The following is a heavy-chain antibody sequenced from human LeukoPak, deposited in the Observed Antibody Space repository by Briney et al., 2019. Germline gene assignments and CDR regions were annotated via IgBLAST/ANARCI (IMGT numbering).Heavy chain of an antibody. V-gene: IGHV1-8*01. CDR2: MNPNSGNT. D-gene: IGHD5-24*01. CDR3: ARGRGWLPQNDY. Sequence: ASVKVSCKASGYTFTSYAINWVRQATGQGLEWMGWMNPNSGNTGYAQKFQGRVTMTRNTSISTAYMELSSLRSEDTAVYYCARGRGWLPQNDYWGQGTLVTVSS. J-gene: IGHJ4*02. CDR1: GYTFTSYA.